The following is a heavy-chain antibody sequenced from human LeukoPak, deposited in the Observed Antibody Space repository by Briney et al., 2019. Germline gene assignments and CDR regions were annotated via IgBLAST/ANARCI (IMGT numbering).Heavy chain of an antibody. V-gene: IGHV4-34*01. CDR1: GGSFSGYY. D-gene: IGHD3-3*01. Sequence: SETLSLTCAVYGGSFSGYYWSWIRQLPGKGLEWIGEINHSGSTNYNPSLKSRVTISVDTSKNQFSLKLSSVTAADTAVYYCARGKAIDFWSGYYSPYYYYGMDVWGQGTTVTVSS. CDR2: INHSGST. J-gene: IGHJ6*02. CDR3: ARGKAIDFWSGYYSPYYYYGMDV.